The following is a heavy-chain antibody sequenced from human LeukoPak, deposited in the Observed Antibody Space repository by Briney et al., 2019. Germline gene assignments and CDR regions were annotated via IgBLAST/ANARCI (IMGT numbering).Heavy chain of an antibody. CDR2: ISSSGSTI. Sequence: GRSLRLSCAASGFTFDDYAMHWVRQAPGKGLEWVSYISSSGSTIYYADSVKGRFTISRDNAKNSLYLQMNSLRAGDTAVYYCARTPSMIVVVTPYYFDYWGQGTLVTVSS. CDR3: ARTPSMIVVVTPYYFDY. D-gene: IGHD3-22*01. CDR1: GFTFDDYA. J-gene: IGHJ4*02. V-gene: IGHV3-11*01.